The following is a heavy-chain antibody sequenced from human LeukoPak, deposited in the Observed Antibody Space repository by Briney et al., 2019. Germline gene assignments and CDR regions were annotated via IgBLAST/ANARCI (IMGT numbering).Heavy chain of an antibody. V-gene: IGHV3-7*01. CDR1: GFTFSSYE. CDR2: IKQDGSEK. Sequence: GGSLRLSCAASGFTFSSYEMNWVRQAPGKGLEWVANIKQDGSEKYYVDSVKGRFTISRDNAKNSLYLQMNSLRAEDTAVYYCARTGGSYYDFWSGYYEESYYYMDVWGKGTTVTVSS. D-gene: IGHD3-3*01. J-gene: IGHJ6*03. CDR3: ARTGGSYYDFWSGYYEESYYYMDV.